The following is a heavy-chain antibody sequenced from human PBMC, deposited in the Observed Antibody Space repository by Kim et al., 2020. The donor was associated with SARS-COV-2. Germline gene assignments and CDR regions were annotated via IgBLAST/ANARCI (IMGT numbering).Heavy chain of an antibody. CDR2: IYYSGST. D-gene: IGHD1-26*01. J-gene: IGHJ6*02. V-gene: IGHV4-39*01. Sequence: SETLSLTCTVSGGSISSSSYYWGWIRQPPGKGLEWIGSIYYSGSTYYNPSLKSRVTISVDTSKNQFSLKLSSVTAADTAVYYCASSSVSGSYSLYYYYGMDVWGQGTTVTVSS. CDR1: GGSISSSSYY. CDR3: ASSSVSGSYSLYYYYGMDV.